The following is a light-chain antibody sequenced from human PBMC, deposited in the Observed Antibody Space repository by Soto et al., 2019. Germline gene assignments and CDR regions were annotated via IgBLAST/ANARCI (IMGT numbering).Light chain of an antibody. J-gene: IGKJ4*01. CDR3: QQYESYSPLT. CDR2: QAS. CDR1: QNINSW. Sequence: DIQMTQSPSTLSASVGDRVTITCRASQNINSWLARYQQKPGQARKLLIYQASALESGVPSRFSGSGSGTHFTLTISSLQPDDFATYHCQQYESYSPLTFGGGTKWIS. V-gene: IGKV1-5*03.